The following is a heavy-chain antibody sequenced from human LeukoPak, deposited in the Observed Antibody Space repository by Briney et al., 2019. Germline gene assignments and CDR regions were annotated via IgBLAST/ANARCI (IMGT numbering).Heavy chain of an antibody. D-gene: IGHD3-10*01. CDR3: AKYYGFSNFDY. CDR2: IYSGGST. V-gene: IGHV3-53*01. J-gene: IGHJ4*02. CDR1: GFTVSSNY. Sequence: HPGGSLRLSCAASGFTVSSNYMSWVRQAPGKGLEWVSVIYSGGSTYYADSVKGRFTISRDNSKNTLYLQMNSLRAEDTAVYYCAKYYGFSNFDYWGQGTLVTVSS.